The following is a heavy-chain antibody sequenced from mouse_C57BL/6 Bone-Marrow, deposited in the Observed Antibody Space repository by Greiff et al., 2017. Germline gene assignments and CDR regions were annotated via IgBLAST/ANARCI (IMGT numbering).Heavy chain of an antibody. D-gene: IGHD2-3*01. Sequence: VQLQQSGAELMKPGASVKLSCKASGYTFTGYWIEWVKQRPGHGLEWIGEILPGSGSTNYNEKFKGKGTFTVDTSSNTAYMQISSLTTADAAISYCARWLLRVDYCYFDVWGTGTPVTVSA. J-gene: IGHJ1*03. CDR2: ILPGSGST. V-gene: IGHV1-9*01. CDR3: ARWLLRVDYCYFDV. CDR1: GYTFTGYW.